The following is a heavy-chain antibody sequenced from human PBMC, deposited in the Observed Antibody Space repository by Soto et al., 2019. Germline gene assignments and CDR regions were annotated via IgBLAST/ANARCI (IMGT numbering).Heavy chain of an antibody. V-gene: IGHV4-30-4*01. J-gene: IGHJ4*01. D-gene: IGHD3-10*01. CDR1: GGSISSGDYY. CDR3: ARGDYYGSGSIDY. CDR2: IYYSGST. Sequence: PSGTLSITCTFSGGSISSGDYYWSWIRQPPGKGLEWIGYIYYSGSTYYNPSLKSRVTISVDTSKNQFSLKLSSVTAADTAVYYCARGDYYGSGSIDYWGQGTLVTVSS.